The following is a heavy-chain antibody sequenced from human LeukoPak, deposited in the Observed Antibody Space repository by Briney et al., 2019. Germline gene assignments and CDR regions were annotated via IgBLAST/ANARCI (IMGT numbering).Heavy chain of an antibody. V-gene: IGHV3-23*01. D-gene: IGHD6-13*01. J-gene: IGHJ4*02. CDR1: GFTFSSYA. CDR2: ISGSGGST. CDR3: AKDGAPAAGEDYFDY. Sequence: GGSLRLSCAASGFTFSSYAMSWVRQAPGKGLEWVSGISGSGGSTYYADSVKGRFTISRDNSKNTLFLQMNSLRAEDTAVYYCAKDGAPAAGEDYFDYWGQGTLVTVSS.